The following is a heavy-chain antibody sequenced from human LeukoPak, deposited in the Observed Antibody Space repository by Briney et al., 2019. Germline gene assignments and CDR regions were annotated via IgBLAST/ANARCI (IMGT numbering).Heavy chain of an antibody. Sequence: SETLSLTCAVYGGSFSGYYWSWIRQPPGKGLEWIGEINHSGSTNYNPSLKSRVTISVDTSKNQFSLKLSSVTAADTAVYYCARGAYYDFWSAHRGFDPWGQGTLVTVSS. CDR3: ARGAYYDFWSAHRGFDP. CDR2: INHSGST. CDR1: GGSFSGYY. V-gene: IGHV4-34*01. J-gene: IGHJ5*02. D-gene: IGHD3-3*01.